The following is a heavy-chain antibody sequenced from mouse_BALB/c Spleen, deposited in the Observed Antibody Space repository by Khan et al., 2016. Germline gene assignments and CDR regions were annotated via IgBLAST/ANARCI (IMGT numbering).Heavy chain of an antibody. CDR1: GDSITSGY. D-gene: IGHD2-3*01. CDR3: ATYDGDLCDY. V-gene: IGHV3-8*02. Sequence: EVELVESGPSLVKPSQTLSLTCSVTGDSITSGYWNWIRKFPGNKLEYMGYISYSGSTYYNPSLNSRISITRDTSKNQYYLQLNSVTTEDTATYDCATYDGDLCDYWGQGTTLTVSS. CDR2: ISYSGST. J-gene: IGHJ2*01.